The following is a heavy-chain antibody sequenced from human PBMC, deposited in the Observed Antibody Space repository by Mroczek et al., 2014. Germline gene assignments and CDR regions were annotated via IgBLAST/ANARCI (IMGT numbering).Heavy chain of an antibody. Sequence: QVQLQESGPGLVKPSQTLSLTCTVSGGSISSGGYYWSWIRQHPGKGLEWIGYIYYSGSTYYNPSLKSRVTISVDTSKNQFSLKLSSVTAADTAVYYCAREAVVVPAADRDWYMDVWGKGTTVTVS. CDR2: IYYSGST. CDR1: GGSISSGGYY. CDR3: AREAVVVPAADRDWYMDV. J-gene: IGHJ6*03. D-gene: IGHD2-2*01. V-gene: IGHV4-31*03.